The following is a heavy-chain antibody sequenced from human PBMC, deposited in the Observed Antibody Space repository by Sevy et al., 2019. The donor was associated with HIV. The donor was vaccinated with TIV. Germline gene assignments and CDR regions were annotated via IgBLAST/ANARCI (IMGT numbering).Heavy chain of an antibody. CDR3: TTNIVGEKDYYYGMDV. Sequence: GGSLRLSCAACGFTFSKAWMTWVRQAPGKGLEWVGRIKSEPDGGTTEYAAAVKGRFTISRDDSKNTLYMQMNSLKTEDTAVYYCTTNIVGEKDYYYGMDVWGQGTTVTVSS. D-gene: IGHD2-21*01. V-gene: IGHV3-15*01. CDR1: GFTFSKAW. J-gene: IGHJ6*02. CDR2: IKSEPDGGTT.